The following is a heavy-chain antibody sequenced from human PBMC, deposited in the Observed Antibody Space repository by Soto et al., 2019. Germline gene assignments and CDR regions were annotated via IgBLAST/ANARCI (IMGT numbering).Heavy chain of an antibody. J-gene: IGHJ6*02. CDR3: GRLTGLPHYYSTDV. D-gene: IGHD3-9*01. CDR2: IYPGDPDT. CDR1: GYTFTNYW. V-gene: IGHV5-51*01. Sequence: PGESLKISCQGSGYTFTNYWIGWVRQMPGKGLEWMGVIYPGDPDTKYSPSFQGQVTFSADKSINTAYLQWTSLKASDTAMYFCGRLTGLPHYYSTDVWGQGTTVTVSS.